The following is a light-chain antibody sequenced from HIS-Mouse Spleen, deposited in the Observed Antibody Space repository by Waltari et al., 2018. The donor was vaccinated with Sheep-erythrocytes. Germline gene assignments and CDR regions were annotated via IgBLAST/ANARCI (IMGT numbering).Light chain of an antibody. Sequence: EIVLTQSPATLSLSPGERATLSCRASQGVSSYLAWYQQKPGQATRLLICHASNRANGIPARFSGSASGRDFTLNIRSLEPEDLAVYDCQQRSNVPVTFGGGTKVGSK. J-gene: IGKJ4*01. CDR2: HAS. CDR1: QGVSSY. CDR3: QQRSNVPVT. V-gene: IGKV3-11*02.